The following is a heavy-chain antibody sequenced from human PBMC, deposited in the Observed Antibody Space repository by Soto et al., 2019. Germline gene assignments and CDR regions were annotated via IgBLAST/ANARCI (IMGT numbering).Heavy chain of an antibody. D-gene: IGHD4-17*01. J-gene: IGHJ3*02. CDR1: GGTFSSYA. CDR3: ARDGDYWGGSAFDI. Sequence: QVQLVQSGAEVKKPGSSVKVSCKASGGTFSSYAISWVRQAPGQGLEWMGGIIPIFGTANYAQKFQGRVTITADESTSTDYMELSSLRSEDTDVYYCARDGDYWGGSAFDIWGQGTMVTVSS. CDR2: IIPIFGTA. V-gene: IGHV1-69*01.